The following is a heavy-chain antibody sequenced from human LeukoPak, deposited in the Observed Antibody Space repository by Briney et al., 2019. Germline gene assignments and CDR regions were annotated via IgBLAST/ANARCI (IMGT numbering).Heavy chain of an antibody. Sequence: GGSLRLSCAASGFTFSDYYMSWIRQAPGKGLEWVSYISSSGSTIYYADSVKGRFTISRDNAKNSLYLQMNSLRAEDTAVYYCARTYSSSSWVYYFDYWGQGTLVTVSS. D-gene: IGHD6-6*01. V-gene: IGHV3-11*04. J-gene: IGHJ4*02. CDR2: ISSSGSTI. CDR3: ARTYSSSSWVYYFDY. CDR1: GFTFSDYY.